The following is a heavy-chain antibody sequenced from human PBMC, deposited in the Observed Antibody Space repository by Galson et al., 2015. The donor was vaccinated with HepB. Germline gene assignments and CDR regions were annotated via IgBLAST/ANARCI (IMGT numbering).Heavy chain of an antibody. V-gene: IGHV3-33*01. CDR2: IWYDGSNK. J-gene: IGHJ6*03. D-gene: IGHD6-13*01. CDR3: ARDRIQQLAAGYMDV. CDR1: GFTFSSYG. Sequence: SLRLSCAASGFTFSSYGMHWVRQAPGKGLEWVAVIWYDGSNKYYADSVKGRFTISRDNSKNTLYLQMNSLRAEDTAVYYCARDRIQQLAAGYMDVWGKGTTVTVSS.